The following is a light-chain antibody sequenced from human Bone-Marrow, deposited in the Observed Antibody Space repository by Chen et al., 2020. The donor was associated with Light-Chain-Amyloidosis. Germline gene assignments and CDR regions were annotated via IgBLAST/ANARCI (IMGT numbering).Light chain of an antibody. CDR2: DDS. Sequence: SYVLTQPSSVSVAPGQTATIACGGNNIGSTSVHWYQQTPGQAPLLVVYDDSDRPSGIPERLSGSNSGNTASLTISGLQAEDEAHYYCCSYAGLYTLVFGGGTKLSVV. CDR3: CSYAGLYTLV. CDR1: NIGSTS. J-gene: IGLJ2*01. V-gene: IGLV3-21*02.